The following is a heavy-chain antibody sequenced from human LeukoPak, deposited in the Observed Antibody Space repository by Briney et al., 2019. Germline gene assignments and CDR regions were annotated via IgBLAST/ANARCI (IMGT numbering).Heavy chain of an antibody. Sequence: PGGSLRLSCAASGFTFRDYYMSWIRQAPGKGLEGVSYISSSSSYTNYADSVKGRFTISRDNAKNSLYLQMNSLRAEDTAVYYCARENDYGVLGRRGVFDYWGQGTLVTVSS. V-gene: IGHV3-11*06. D-gene: IGHD4-17*01. CDR3: ARENDYGVLGRRGVFDY. CDR1: GFTFRDYY. J-gene: IGHJ4*02. CDR2: ISSSSSYT.